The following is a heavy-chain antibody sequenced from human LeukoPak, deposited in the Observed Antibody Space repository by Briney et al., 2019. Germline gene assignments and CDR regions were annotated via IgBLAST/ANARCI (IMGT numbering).Heavy chain of an antibody. J-gene: IGHJ4*02. CDR2: IYYSGST. Sequence: SETLSLTCTVSGGSISSSSYYWGWIRQPPGKGLEWIGSIYYSGSTYYNPSLKSRVTISVDTSKNQFSLKLSSVTAADTAVYYCARDPRFLEWFPFDYWGQGTLVTVSS. V-gene: IGHV4-39*07. D-gene: IGHD3-3*01. CDR3: ARDPRFLEWFPFDY. CDR1: GGSISSSSYY.